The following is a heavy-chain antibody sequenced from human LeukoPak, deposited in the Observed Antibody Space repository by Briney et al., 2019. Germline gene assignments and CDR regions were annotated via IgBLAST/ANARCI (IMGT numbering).Heavy chain of an antibody. V-gene: IGHV4-34*01. CDR1: GGSFSGYY. CDR3: ARGPKNVDTAMGGQYYFDY. Sequence: NSSETLSLTWAVDGGSFSGYYWSWIRQPPGKGLEWIGEINHSGSTNYNPSLKSGVTISVDTSKNQFSLKLSSVTVADTAVYYCARGPKNVDTAMGGQYYFDYWGQGTLVTVSS. D-gene: IGHD5-18*01. CDR2: INHSGST. J-gene: IGHJ4*02.